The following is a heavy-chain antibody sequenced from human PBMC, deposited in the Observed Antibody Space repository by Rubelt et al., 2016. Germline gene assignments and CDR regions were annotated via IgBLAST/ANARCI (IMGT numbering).Heavy chain of an antibody. D-gene: IGHD3-3*01. CDR2: INPNSGDT. Sequence: GQLVQSAADVKKHGASVRVSCTASGYTFTGYYIHWVRQAPGQGLEWMGWINPNSGDTNFPQKVQGRVTMTRDTSITTAYMELSRLRSDDTAVYYCARSPGIFGVVLPFAGLDPWGQGTLVTVSS. V-gene: IGHV1-2*02. CDR1: GYTFTGYY. CDR3: ARSPGIFGVVLPFAGLDP. J-gene: IGHJ5*02.